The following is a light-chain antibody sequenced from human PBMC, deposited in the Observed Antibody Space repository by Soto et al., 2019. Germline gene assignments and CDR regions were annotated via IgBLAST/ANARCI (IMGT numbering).Light chain of an antibody. CDR2: EDT. V-gene: IGLV3-21*02. Sequence: SYELTQPSSVSVAPGQTASITCGGNNIGFKSVYWYQQRPGQAPVLVVSEDTNRPAGIPERISASNSGNTATLTIGRVEGGDEADYYCQVWDSGSDHLVFGGGTKLAVL. J-gene: IGLJ2*01. CDR1: NIGFKS. CDR3: QVWDSGSDHLV.